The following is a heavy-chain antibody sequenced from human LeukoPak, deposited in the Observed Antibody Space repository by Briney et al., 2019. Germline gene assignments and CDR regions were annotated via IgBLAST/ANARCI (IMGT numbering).Heavy chain of an antibody. D-gene: IGHD3-10*01. V-gene: IGHV3-66*02. CDR1: GFSVSSNY. Sequence: GGSLRLSCAASGFSVSSNYMSWVRQAPGKGLAWVSVIYGGGTTYYAGSVKGRFTISRDNSKNTLYLQLNSLRAEDTAVYYCARALPFGGYFDYWGQGTLVTVSS. CDR3: ARALPFGGYFDY. J-gene: IGHJ4*02. CDR2: IYGGGTT.